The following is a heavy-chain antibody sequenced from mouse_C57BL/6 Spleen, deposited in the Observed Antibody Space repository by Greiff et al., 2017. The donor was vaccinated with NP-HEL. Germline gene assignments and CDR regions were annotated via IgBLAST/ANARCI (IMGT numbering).Heavy chain of an antibody. D-gene: IGHD1-1*01. CDR3: ARGTTVPYAMDY. J-gene: IGHJ4*01. V-gene: IGHV2-2*01. CDR2: IWRGGST. Sequence: QVQLQQSGPGLVQPSQSLSITCTVSGFSLTSYGVHWVRQSPGKGLEWLGVIWRGGSTDYNAAFISGLSISKDNSKSQVFFKMNSLQADDTAIYYCARGTTVPYAMDYWGQGTSVTVSS. CDR1: GFSLTSYG.